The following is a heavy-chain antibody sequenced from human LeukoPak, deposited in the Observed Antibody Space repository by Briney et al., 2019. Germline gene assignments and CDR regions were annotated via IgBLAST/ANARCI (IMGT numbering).Heavy chain of an antibody. V-gene: IGHV3-7*03. D-gene: IGHD6-13*01. Sequence: GGSLRLSCAASGFTFSSYWMSWVRQAPGKGLEWVANIKQDGSEKYYVDSVKGRFTISRDNAKNSLYLQMNSLRAEDTAVYYCARVRRYSSRPDAFDIWGQGTMVTVSS. CDR1: GFTFSSYW. CDR3: ARVRRYSSRPDAFDI. CDR2: IKQDGSEK. J-gene: IGHJ3*02.